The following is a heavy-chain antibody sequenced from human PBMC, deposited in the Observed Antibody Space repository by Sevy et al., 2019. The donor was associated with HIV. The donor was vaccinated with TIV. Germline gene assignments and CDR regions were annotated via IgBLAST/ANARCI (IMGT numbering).Heavy chain of an antibody. Sequence: GGSLRLSCAASGFTFDDYAMNWVRQAPGKGLEWVSGISWNSGSIGYADSVKGRFTISRDNAKNSLYLQMNSLRAEDTALSYCAKDKAVAQTFYYFDYWGQGTLVTVSS. V-gene: IGHV3-9*01. D-gene: IGHD5-12*01. CDR3: AKDKAVAQTFYYFDY. J-gene: IGHJ4*02. CDR1: GFTFDDYA. CDR2: ISWNSGSI.